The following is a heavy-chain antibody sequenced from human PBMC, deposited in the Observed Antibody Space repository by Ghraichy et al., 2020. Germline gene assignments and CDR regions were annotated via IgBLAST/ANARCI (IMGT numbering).Heavy chain of an antibody. D-gene: IGHD4-17*01. CDR2: IYSGGST. V-gene: IGHV3-53*01. CDR1: GFTVSSNY. CDR3: ARGGYGDHPGYYFDY. J-gene: IGHJ4*02. Sequence: GESLNISCAASGFTVSSNYMSWVHQAPGKGLEWVSVIYSGGSTYYADSVKGRFTISRDNSKNTLYLQMNSLRAEDTAVYYCARGGYGDHPGYYFDYWGQGTLVTVSS.